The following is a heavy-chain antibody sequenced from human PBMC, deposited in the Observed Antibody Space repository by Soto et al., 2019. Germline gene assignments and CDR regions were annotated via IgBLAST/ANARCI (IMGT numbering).Heavy chain of an antibody. CDR1: GYTFTRYG. D-gene: IGHD3-22*01. V-gene: IGHV1-18*01. CDR2: ISAYNGNT. CDR3: ARVEADYDSSGRPFDY. J-gene: IGHJ4*02. Sequence: QVQLVQSGAEVKKPGASVKVSCKASGYTFTRYGISWVRQAPGQGLEWMGWISAYNGNTNYAQKLQGRVTMTTDTSTSTAYMDLRSLRSDDTAVYYCARVEADYDSSGRPFDYWGQGTLVTVSS.